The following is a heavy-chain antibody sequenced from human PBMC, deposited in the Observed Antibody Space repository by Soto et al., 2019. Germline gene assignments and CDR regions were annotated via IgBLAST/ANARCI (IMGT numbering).Heavy chain of an antibody. CDR2: IYYSGGT. Sequence: QVQLQESGPGLLKPSQTLSLTCTVSGASISSGGYYWGWIRQHPGKGLEWIGYIYYSGGTYYNPSLQSRVNISVDTSKNQCPLKLSAVTAAETAVYYCARRHCAAFDYWGQGNLVTVSS. CDR1: GASISSGGYY. V-gene: IGHV4-31*03. D-gene: IGHD6-25*01. CDR3: ARRHCAAFDY. J-gene: IGHJ4*01.